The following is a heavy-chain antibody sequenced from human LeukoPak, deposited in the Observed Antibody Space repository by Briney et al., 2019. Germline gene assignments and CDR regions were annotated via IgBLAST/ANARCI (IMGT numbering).Heavy chain of an antibody. CDR2: IYSGGST. CDR3: AKIRRDRYSSSWYAGGGFDY. CDR1: EFSVGSNY. J-gene: IGHJ4*02. D-gene: IGHD6-13*01. Sequence: GGSLRLSCAASEFSVGSNYMTWVRQAPGKGLEWVSLIYSGGSTYYADSVKGRFTISRDNSKNTLYLQMNSLRAEDTAVYYCAKIRRDRYSSSWYAGGGFDYWGQGTLVTVSS. V-gene: IGHV3-66*01.